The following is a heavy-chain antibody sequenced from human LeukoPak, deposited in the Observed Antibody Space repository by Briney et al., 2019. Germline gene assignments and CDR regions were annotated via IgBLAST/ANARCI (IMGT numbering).Heavy chain of an antibody. V-gene: IGHV1-2*02. CDR1: GYTFTGYY. Sequence: ASVKVSCKASGYTFTGYYMHWMRQAPGQGLEWMGWINPNSGGTNYAQKFQGRVTMTRDTSISTAYMELSRLRSDDTAVYYCARTETYYYDSSGYRPLRYWGQGTLVTVSS. D-gene: IGHD3-22*01. CDR2: INPNSGGT. CDR3: ARTETYYYDSSGYRPLRY. J-gene: IGHJ4*02.